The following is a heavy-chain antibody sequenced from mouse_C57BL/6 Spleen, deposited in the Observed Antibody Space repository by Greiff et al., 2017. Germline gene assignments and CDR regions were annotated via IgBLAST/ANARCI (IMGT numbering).Heavy chain of an antibody. V-gene: IGHV1-26*01. J-gene: IGHJ2*01. D-gene: IGHD1-1*01. Sequence: EVQLQQSGPELVKPGASVKISCKASGYTFTDYYMNWVKQSHGKSLEWIGDINPNNGGTSYNQKFKGKATLTVDKSSSTAYMELRSLTSEDSAVYYCASSTTVASFDYWGQGTTLTVSS. CDR3: ASSTTVASFDY. CDR2: INPNNGGT. CDR1: GYTFTDYY.